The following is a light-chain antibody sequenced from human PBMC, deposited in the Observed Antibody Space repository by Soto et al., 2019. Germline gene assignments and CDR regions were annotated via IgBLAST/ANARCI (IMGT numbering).Light chain of an antibody. V-gene: IGKV1-39*01. CDR3: KQSYSSPPT. CDR1: QSISNH. CDR2: AAS. Sequence: DIQMTQSPSSLSASVEDRGIITCRASQSISNHLNWYQQKPGKAPKLLIFAASSLQSGVPSRFSGTRSGPEFTLTISSMQPEDFATYYCKQSYSSPPTFGQGTNVDI. J-gene: IGKJ1*01.